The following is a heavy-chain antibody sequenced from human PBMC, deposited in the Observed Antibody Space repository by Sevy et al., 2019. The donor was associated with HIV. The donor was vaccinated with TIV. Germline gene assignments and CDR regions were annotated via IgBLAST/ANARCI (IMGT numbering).Heavy chain of an antibody. V-gene: IGHV6-1*01. CDR3: ARDLGSSLNWCDP. Sequence: KQSQTLSLTCAISGDSVSSNSAAWNWIRQSPSRGLEWLGRTYYRSKWSNDYAVSVKSRITINPDTSKNQFSLQLNSVTPECTVVYYCARDLGSSLNWCDPWGLGTLVTVSS. D-gene: IGHD6-13*01. CDR1: GDSVSSNSAA. J-gene: IGHJ5*02. CDR2: TYYRSKWSN.